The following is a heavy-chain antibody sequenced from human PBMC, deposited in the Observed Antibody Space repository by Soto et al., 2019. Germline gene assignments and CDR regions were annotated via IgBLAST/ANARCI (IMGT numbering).Heavy chain of an antibody. CDR1: GYSFTSYW. Sequence: GECLKISCKGSGYSFTSYWIGWVRQMPGKGLEWMGIIYPGDSDTRYSPSFQGQVTISADKSISTAYLQWSSLKASDTAMYYCARLGPPIQLWSSCFDYWGQGTLVPVSS. CDR2: IYPGDSDT. D-gene: IGHD5-18*01. V-gene: IGHV5-51*01. CDR3: ARLGPPIQLWSSCFDY. J-gene: IGHJ4*02.